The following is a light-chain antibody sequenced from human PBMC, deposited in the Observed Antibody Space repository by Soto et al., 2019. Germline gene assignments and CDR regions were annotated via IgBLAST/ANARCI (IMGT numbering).Light chain of an antibody. CDR2: EVT. Sequence: SVLTQPPSSCVSPGHSLTISCTGTSSDVGFYNFVSWYQQRPGKAPKLVIYEVTKRPSGVPDRFSGSKSGSTASLTVSGIKDDDEAEYYCAYYDGTNIFVFGRGT. CDR1: SSDVGFYNF. CDR3: AYYDGTNIFV. V-gene: IGLV2-8*01. J-gene: IGLJ2*01.